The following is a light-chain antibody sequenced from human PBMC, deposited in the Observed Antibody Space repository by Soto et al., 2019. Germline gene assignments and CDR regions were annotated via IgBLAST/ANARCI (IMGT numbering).Light chain of an antibody. CDR1: QSVNSNY. J-gene: IGKJ1*01. CDR2: STS. Sequence: VLTQSPATLSLSPGERATLSCRASQSVNSNYLAWFQQKPGQAPRLLIYSTSNRATGIPDRFSGSGSGTDFTLTISRLEPEDFVVYFCQQYDKSPWTLGQGTKVDI. V-gene: IGKV3-20*01. CDR3: QQYDKSPWT.